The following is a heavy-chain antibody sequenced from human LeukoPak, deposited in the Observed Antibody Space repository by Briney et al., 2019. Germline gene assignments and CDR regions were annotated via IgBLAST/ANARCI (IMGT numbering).Heavy chain of an antibody. CDR1: GYTFTSYG. V-gene: IGHV1-18*01. CDR2: ISAYNGNT. J-gene: IGHJ3*02. CDR3: AIGASITIFGVVTVDAFDI. Sequence: ASVKVSCKASGYTFTSYGISWVRQAPGQGLEWMGWISAYNGNTNYAQKLQGRVTMTTDTSTSTAYMELRSLRSDDTAVYYCAIGASITIFGVVTVDAFDIWGQGTMVTVSS. D-gene: IGHD3-3*01.